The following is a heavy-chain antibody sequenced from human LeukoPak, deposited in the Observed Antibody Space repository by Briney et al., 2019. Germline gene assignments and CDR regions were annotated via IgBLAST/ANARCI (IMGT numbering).Heavy chain of an antibody. V-gene: IGHV1-69*13. CDR3: ARDRRGAARPHYFDY. Sequence: ASAKVSCKASGGTFSSYAISWVRQAPGQGLEWMGGIIPIFGTANYAQKFQGRVTITADESTSTAYMELSSLRSEDTAVYYCARDRRGAARPHYFDYWGQGTLVTVSP. CDR2: IIPIFGTA. CDR1: GGTFSSYA. D-gene: IGHD6-6*01. J-gene: IGHJ4*02.